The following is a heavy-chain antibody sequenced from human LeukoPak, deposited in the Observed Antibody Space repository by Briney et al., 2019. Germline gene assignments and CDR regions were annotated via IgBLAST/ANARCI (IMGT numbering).Heavy chain of an antibody. Sequence: GGSLRLSCAASGFTFSAYWMTWVRQAPGKVLEWVANIKEDGTEKNYVDSVKGGFTISRDNVKKSLYLEMNSLRVEDTAVYYCARGRWSDYWGQGTQVTVSS. D-gene: IGHD5-24*01. J-gene: IGHJ4*02. V-gene: IGHV3-7*01. CDR2: IKEDGTEK. CDR3: ARGRWSDY. CDR1: GFTFSAYW.